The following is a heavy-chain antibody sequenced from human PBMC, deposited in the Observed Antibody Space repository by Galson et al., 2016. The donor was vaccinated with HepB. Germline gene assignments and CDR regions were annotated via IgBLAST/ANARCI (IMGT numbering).Heavy chain of an antibody. CDR3: ARSLTGSYDFWGAIYNYYAMDV. D-gene: IGHD3-3*01. J-gene: IGHJ6*02. CDR1: GYTFDSYW. CDR2: IYPGDYDI. Sequence: QSGAEVKKPWESLKISCRGSGYTFDSYWIGWVRQMPGKGLEWMAIIYPGDYDIRYSPSFQGQVTISVDKSISTAYLQWSSLTASDTAIYYCARSLTGSYDFWGAIYNYYAMDVRGQGTTVIVS. V-gene: IGHV5-51*01.